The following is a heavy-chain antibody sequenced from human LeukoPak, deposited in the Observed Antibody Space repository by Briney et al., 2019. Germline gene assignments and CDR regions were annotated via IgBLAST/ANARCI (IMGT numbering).Heavy chain of an antibody. J-gene: IGHJ2*01. CDR3: AREIYSITMVRGVNHWYFDL. Sequence: SETLSLTCAVSGGSINSNYWWSWVRQPPGKGLERIGEVYHSGSTNYNPSLKSRVTISVDTSKHQFSLKLSSVTAADTAVYYCAREIYSITMVRGVNHWYFDLWGRGTLVTVSS. D-gene: IGHD3-10*01. CDR1: GGSINSNYW. CDR2: VYHSGST. V-gene: IGHV4-4*02.